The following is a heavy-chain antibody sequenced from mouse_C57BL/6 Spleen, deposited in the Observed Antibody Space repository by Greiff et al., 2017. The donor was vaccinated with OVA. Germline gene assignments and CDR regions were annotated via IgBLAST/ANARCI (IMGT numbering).Heavy chain of an antibody. J-gene: IGHJ2*01. Sequence: EVQLVESGGGLVQPGGSLKLSCAASGFTFSDYYMYWVRQTPEKRLEWVAYISNGGGSTYYPDTVKGRFTISRDNAKNTLYLQMSRLKSEDTAMYYCARHGDYGSSVDYWGQGTTLTVSS. CDR3: ARHGDYGSSVDY. CDR1: GFTFSDYY. V-gene: IGHV5-12*01. D-gene: IGHD1-1*01. CDR2: ISNGGGST.